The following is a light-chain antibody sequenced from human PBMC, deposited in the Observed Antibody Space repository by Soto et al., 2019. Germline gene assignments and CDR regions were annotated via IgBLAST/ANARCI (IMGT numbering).Light chain of an antibody. CDR2: AAS. Sequence: DIQMTQSPSSLSASVGDRVTITCRASQSISRNLNWYQQKQGKAPKLLIYAASSLQSGVPSRFSGSGSGTDFTLTISSLQTEDFAVYYCQQSDKWPPTFGQGTKVDIK. CDR3: QQSDKWPPT. CDR1: QSISRN. V-gene: IGKV1-39*01. J-gene: IGKJ1*01.